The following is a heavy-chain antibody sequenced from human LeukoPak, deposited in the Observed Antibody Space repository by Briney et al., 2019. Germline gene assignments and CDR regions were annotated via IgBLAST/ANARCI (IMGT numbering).Heavy chain of an antibody. CDR1: GGTFSSYA. D-gene: IGHD2-21*02. CDR2: IIPIFGTA. CDR3: AREHLTSRQLDY. J-gene: IGHJ4*02. V-gene: IGHV1-69*01. Sequence: SVKVSCKASGGTFSSYAISWVRQAPGQGLEWMGGIIPIFGTANYAQEFQGRVTITADESTSTAYMELSSLRSEDTAVYYCAREHLTSRQLDYWGQGTLVTVSS.